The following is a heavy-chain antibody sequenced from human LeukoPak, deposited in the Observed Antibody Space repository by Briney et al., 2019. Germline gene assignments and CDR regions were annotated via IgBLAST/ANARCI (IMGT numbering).Heavy chain of an antibody. CDR2: IYYSGST. D-gene: IGHD6-6*01. CDR1: GGSISDYY. J-gene: IGHJ4*02. V-gene: IGHV4-59*01. CDR3: ARGVEYSSSSGLGY. Sequence: SETLSLTCTVSGGSISDYYWSWIRQPPGKGLEWIGYIYYSGSTNYNPSLKGRVTISVDTSKNQFSLKLSSVTAADTALYYCARGVEYSSSSGLGYWGQRTLVTVSS.